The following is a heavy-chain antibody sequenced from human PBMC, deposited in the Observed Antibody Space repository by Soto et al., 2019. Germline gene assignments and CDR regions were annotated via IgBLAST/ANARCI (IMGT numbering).Heavy chain of an antibody. Sequence: QLQLQESGPGLVKPSETLSLTCTVSGGSISSSSYYWGWIRQPPGKGLEWIGSIYYSGSTYYNPSLKSRVTISVDTSKNQFSLKLSSVTAADTAVYYCARLKLLEGYAGYWGQGTLVTVSS. CDR2: IYYSGST. D-gene: IGHD5-12*01. CDR3: ARLKLLEGYAGY. V-gene: IGHV4-39*01. CDR1: GGSISSSSYY. J-gene: IGHJ4*02.